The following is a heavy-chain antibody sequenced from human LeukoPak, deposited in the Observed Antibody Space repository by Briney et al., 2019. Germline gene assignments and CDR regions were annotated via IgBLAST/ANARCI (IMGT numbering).Heavy chain of an antibody. Sequence: PSETLSLTCAVSGYSISSGYYWGWIRQPPGKGLEWIGSIYHSGSTYYNPSLKSRVTISVDTSKKQFSLKLSSVTAADTAVYYCARDVLAAAGNWGQGTLVTVSS. CDR2: IYHSGST. CDR3: ARDVLAAAGN. J-gene: IGHJ4*02. CDR1: GYSISSGYY. D-gene: IGHD6-13*01. V-gene: IGHV4-38-2*02.